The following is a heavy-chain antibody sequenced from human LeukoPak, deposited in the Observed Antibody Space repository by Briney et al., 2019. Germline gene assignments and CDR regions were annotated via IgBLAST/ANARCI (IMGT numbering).Heavy chain of an antibody. Sequence: ASVKVSCKASGYTFTGYYMHWVRQAPGQGLEWMGRINPNSGGTNYAQKFQGRVTMTRDTSISTAYMELSRLRSDDTAVYYCARERSSFDYGDYGLYFGYWGQGTLVTVSS. CDR1: GYTFTGYY. V-gene: IGHV1-2*06. J-gene: IGHJ4*02. D-gene: IGHD4-17*01. CDR3: ARERSSFDYGDYGLYFGY. CDR2: INPNSGGT.